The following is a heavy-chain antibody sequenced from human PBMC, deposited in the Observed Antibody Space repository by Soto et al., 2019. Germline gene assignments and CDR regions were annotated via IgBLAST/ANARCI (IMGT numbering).Heavy chain of an antibody. D-gene: IGHD3-10*01. Sequence: GGSMRLSCAASGFTISSYWMSWVSTNTGKGLEWVANIKQDGSEKYYVDSVKGRFTISRDNAKNSLYLQMNSLRAEDTAVYYCARVPYGSGSYYKIYYYYYGMDVWGQGTTVTVSS. V-gene: IGHV3-7*05. CDR3: ARVPYGSGSYYKIYYYYYGMDV. J-gene: IGHJ6*02. CDR2: IKQDGSEK. CDR1: GFTISSYW.